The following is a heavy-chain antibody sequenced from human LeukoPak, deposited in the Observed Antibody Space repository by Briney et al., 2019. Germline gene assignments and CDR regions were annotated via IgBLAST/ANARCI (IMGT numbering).Heavy chain of an antibody. Sequence: PSETLSLTCTVSGGSISSYYWSWIRQPPGKGLEWIGYIYYSGSTNYNPSLKSRVTISVDRSNNQFSLNVSSVTAADTAVYYCARDRLYGAYDYWGQGTLVTVSS. CDR2: IYYSGST. CDR1: GGSISSYY. D-gene: IGHD4/OR15-4a*01. J-gene: IGHJ4*02. V-gene: IGHV4-59*12. CDR3: ARDRLYGAYDY.